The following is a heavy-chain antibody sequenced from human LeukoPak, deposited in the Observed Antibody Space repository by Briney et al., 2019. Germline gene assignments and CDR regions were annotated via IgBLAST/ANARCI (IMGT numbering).Heavy chain of an antibody. J-gene: IGHJ3*02. CDR1: GFTFSSYA. D-gene: IGHD3-22*01. CDR3: AKDLAEDSSGYPDAFDI. Sequence: PGGSLRLSCAASGFTFSSYAMSWVRQAPGKGLEWVSAISGSGGSTYYADSVKGRFTISRDNSKNTLYLQMNSLRAEDTAVYYCAKDLAEDSSGYPDAFDIWGQGTMVTVS. CDR2: ISGSGGST. V-gene: IGHV3-23*01.